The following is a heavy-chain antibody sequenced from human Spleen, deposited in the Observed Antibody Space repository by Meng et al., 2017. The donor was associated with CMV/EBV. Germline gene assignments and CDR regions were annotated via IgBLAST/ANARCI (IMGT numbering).Heavy chain of an antibody. CDR2: IRYDGSNK. CDR1: GFTFSSYG. Sequence: SGFTFSSYGMHWVRQAPGKGLEWVAFIRYDGSNKYYADSVKGRFTISRDNSKNTLFLQMNSLRAEDTAVYYCAKDGNSMGYIDYFDYWGQGTLVTVSS. J-gene: IGHJ4*02. D-gene: IGHD2-2*02. CDR3: AKDGNSMGYIDYFDY. V-gene: IGHV3-30*02.